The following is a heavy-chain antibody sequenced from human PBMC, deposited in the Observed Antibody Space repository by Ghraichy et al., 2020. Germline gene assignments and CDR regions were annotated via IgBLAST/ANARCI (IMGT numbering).Heavy chain of an antibody. J-gene: IGHJ5*02. CDR1: GFTFSVYA. Sequence: LSLTCAASGFTFSVYAMSWVRQAPGKGLEWVSTINSNGGSTYYADSVKGRFTISRDNSKNTLFLQMNSLRAEETAIYYCAKLYSRPLSWGQGTLVTVSS. D-gene: IGHD5-12*01. CDR3: AKLYSRPLS. V-gene: IGHV3-23*01. CDR2: INSNGGST.